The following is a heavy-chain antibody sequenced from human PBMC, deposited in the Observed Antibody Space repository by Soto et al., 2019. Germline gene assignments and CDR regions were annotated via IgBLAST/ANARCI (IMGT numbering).Heavy chain of an antibody. CDR3: ARVSYVDGRGGGLSWFDP. V-gene: IGHV1-18*01. J-gene: IGHJ5*02. CDR2: IDSYNGNT. D-gene: IGHD3-22*01. Sequence: ASVKVSCKASGYTFSSYGISWVRQAPGHGLEWMGWIDSYNGNTKYAQKLQDRVTMTTDTSTSTVYMELRSLRSDDTAVYYCARVSYVDGRGGGLSWFDPWGQGALVTVSS. CDR1: GYTFSSYG.